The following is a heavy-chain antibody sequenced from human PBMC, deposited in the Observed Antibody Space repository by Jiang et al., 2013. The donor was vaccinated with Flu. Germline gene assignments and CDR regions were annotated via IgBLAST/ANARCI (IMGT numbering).Heavy chain of an antibody. V-gene: IGHV5-51*01. Sequence: SGYTFVQILDRLGAPDARERPGVDGIXFPGTSNTKYSPSFQGRVTISADKSINTAYLQWSSLQASDTAMYFCARHLIRPSGWDQYYLDHWGQGILVTVSS. CDR2: XFPGTSNT. D-gene: IGHD6-19*01. CDR1: GYTFVQIL. CDR3: ARHLIRPSGWDQYYLDH. J-gene: IGHJ4*02.